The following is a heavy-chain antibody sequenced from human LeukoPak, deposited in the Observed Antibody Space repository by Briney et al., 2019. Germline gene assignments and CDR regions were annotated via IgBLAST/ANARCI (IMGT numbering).Heavy chain of an antibody. CDR2: IYYSGST. D-gene: IGHD1-26*01. CDR3: ARHQLGRNWFDP. Sequence: SETLSLTYTVSGGSISSYYWSWIRPPPGKGLEWIGYIYYSGSTNYNPSLKSRVTISVDTSKNQFSLKLSSVTAADTAVYYCARHQLGRNWFDPWGQGTLVTVSS. V-gene: IGHV4-59*08. J-gene: IGHJ5*02. CDR1: GGSISSYY.